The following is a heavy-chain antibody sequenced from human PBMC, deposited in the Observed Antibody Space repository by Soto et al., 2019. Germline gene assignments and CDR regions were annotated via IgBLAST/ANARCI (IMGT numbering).Heavy chain of an antibody. CDR3: TNDYGDYYYYYYMDV. Sequence: PSETLSLTCTVSGGSISSSSYYWGWIRQPPGKGLEWIGSIYYSGSTYYNPSLKSRVTISVDTSKNQFSLKLSSVTAADTAVYYCTNDYGDYYYYYYMDVWGKGTTVTVSS. D-gene: IGHD4-17*01. CDR2: IYYSGST. V-gene: IGHV4-39*01. J-gene: IGHJ6*03. CDR1: GGSISSSSYY.